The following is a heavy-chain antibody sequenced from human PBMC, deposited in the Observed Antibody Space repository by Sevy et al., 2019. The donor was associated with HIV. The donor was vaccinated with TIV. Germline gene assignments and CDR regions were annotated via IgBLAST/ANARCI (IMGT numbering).Heavy chain of an antibody. D-gene: IGHD1-26*01. J-gene: IGHJ1*01. V-gene: IGHV3-30*04. Sequence: GGSLRLSCAASGFIFSNFAMHWVRQAPGKGLEWVAVTSYDGSHKYADSVKGRFTVSRDNSRNILSLEMNSLRRDDTAVYYCARGENNDEFFQYWGQGTLVTVSS. CDR1: GFIFSNFA. CDR3: ARGENNDEFFQY. CDR2: TSYDGSHK.